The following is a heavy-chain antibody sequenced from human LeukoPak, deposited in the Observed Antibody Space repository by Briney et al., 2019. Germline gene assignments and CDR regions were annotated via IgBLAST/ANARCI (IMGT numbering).Heavy chain of an antibody. CDR2: INPNSGGT. V-gene: IGHV1-2*02. Sequence: ASVKVSCNASGYTFTSYGISWVRQAPGQGLEWMGWINPNSGGTNYAQKFQGRVTMTRDTSISTAYMELSRLRSDDTAVYYCARNYYGSGSADYWGQGTLVTVSS. CDR1: GYTFTSYG. CDR3: ARNYYGSGSADY. D-gene: IGHD3-10*01. J-gene: IGHJ4*02.